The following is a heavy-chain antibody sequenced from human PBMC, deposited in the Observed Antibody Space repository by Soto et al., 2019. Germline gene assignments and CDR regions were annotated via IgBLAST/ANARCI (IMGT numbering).Heavy chain of an antibody. CDR1: GGSIRSYY. J-gene: IGHJ4*02. CDR3: VRRYGASFDY. V-gene: IGHV4-59*01. Sequence: QVPLQQSGPGLVKSSETLSLTCTVSGGSIRSYYWSWIRQPPGKGLEWIGYIYYSGSTNYNPSLKSRFTISVDTSKNQFSLKLSSVTAADTGVYYCVRRYGASFDYWAQGTLVTVSS. D-gene: IGHD4-17*01. CDR2: IYYSGST.